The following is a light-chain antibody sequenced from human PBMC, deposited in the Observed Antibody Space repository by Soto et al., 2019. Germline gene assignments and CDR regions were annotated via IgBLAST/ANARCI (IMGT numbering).Light chain of an antibody. Sequence: EVVLTQSPGTLSLFPGERATLSCRASQSVSSSYLAWYHQKPGQAPRLLIFGASSRATGIPDRFSGSGSGTDFNLTISSLEPEDFAVYYCQQYGNSRWTFGQGTKVEIK. CDR3: QQYGNSRWT. CDR2: GAS. J-gene: IGKJ1*01. V-gene: IGKV3-20*01. CDR1: QSVSSSY.